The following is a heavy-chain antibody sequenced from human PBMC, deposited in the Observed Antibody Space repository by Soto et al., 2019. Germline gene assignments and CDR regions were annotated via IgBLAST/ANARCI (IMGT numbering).Heavy chain of an antibody. J-gene: IGHJ3*02. CDR1: GYSISSSNW. CDR2: IYYSGST. CDR3: ARKNGVLDAFDI. Sequence: QVHLHDSVPGLVKPSDTLSLTCAVSGYSISSSNWWGWIRQPPGKGLEWIGYIYYSGSTYYNPSRTSRITMSVDTSKNQFSLKLSSVTAVDTAVYYCARKNGVLDAFDIWGQGTMVTVSS. V-gene: IGHV4-28*01. D-gene: IGHD4-17*01.